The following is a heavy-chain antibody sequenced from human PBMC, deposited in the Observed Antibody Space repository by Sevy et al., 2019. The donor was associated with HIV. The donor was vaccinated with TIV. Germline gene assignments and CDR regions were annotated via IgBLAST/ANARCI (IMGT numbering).Heavy chain of an antibody. V-gene: IGHV4-59*01. D-gene: IGHD3-22*01. CDR3: AAQYYYDSSGYHITPYYYYGMDV. Sequence: SQTLSLTCTVSGGSISSYYWSWIRQPPGKGLEWIGYIYYSGSTNYNPSLKSRVTISVDTSKNQFSLKLSSMTAADTAVYYCAAQYYYDSSGYHITPYYYYGMDVWGQGTTVTVSS. J-gene: IGHJ6*02. CDR2: IYYSGST. CDR1: GGSISSYY.